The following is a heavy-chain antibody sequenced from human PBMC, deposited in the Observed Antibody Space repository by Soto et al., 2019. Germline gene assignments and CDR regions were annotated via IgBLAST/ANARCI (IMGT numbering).Heavy chain of an antibody. Sequence: QVHLQQWGAGLLKPSETLSLTCGVYGGSLRGSYWSWIRQPPGKALEWLGKVTHSGSTTFNPSLKSRVSVSVDTSDNQFPLKLTSVTAADTAVYYCARGHIPVYGPVPDYFDSWGQGTLVTVSS. J-gene: IGHJ4*02. CDR1: GGSLRGSY. V-gene: IGHV4-34*02. D-gene: IGHD2-21*01. CDR3: ARGHIPVYGPVPDYFDS. CDR2: VTHSGST.